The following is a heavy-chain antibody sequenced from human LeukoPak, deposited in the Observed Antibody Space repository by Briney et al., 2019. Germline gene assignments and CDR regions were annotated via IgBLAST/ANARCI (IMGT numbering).Heavy chain of an antibody. J-gene: IGHJ3*02. Sequence: SETLSLTCTVSGGSISSYYWSWIRQPAGKGLEWIGRIYTSGSTNYNPSLKSRVTMSVDTSKNQFSLKLSSVTAADTTVYYCARGNYYDSSPLNDAFDIWGQGTMVTVSS. CDR1: GGSISSYY. D-gene: IGHD3-22*01. CDR3: ARGNYYDSSPLNDAFDI. V-gene: IGHV4-4*07. CDR2: IYTSGST.